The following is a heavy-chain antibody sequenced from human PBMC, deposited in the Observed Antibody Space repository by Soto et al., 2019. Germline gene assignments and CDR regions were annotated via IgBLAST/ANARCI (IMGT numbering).Heavy chain of an antibody. D-gene: IGHD3-10*01. CDR1: GDTFNSYT. Sequence: QVQLVQSGPEVKMPGSSVKVSCKASGDTFNSYTINWVRQAPGQGLQWMGRTIPILAMSNYALKFQGRVTITADKSTTTAYMELSRLRPDDTAVYYCAASYGSGSRAFDYWGQGTLVTVSS. J-gene: IGHJ4*02. V-gene: IGHV1-69*02. CDR2: TIPILAMS. CDR3: AASYGSGSRAFDY.